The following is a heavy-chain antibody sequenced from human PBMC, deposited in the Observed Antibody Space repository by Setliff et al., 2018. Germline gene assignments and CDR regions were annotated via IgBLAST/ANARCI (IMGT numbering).Heavy chain of an antibody. CDR1: GFTFGSYA. D-gene: IGHD1-26*01. Sequence: PGGSLRLSCTASGFTFGSYAMSWVRQAPGKGLEWIGRRGPNGSTNYNPSLGSRATISFDSSKIELSLKLASVTAADTAVYYCTSVLNSVSDAFDVWGQGTVVTVSS. J-gene: IGHJ3*01. V-gene: IGHV4-34*01. CDR3: TSVLNSVSDAFDV. CDR2: RGPNGST.